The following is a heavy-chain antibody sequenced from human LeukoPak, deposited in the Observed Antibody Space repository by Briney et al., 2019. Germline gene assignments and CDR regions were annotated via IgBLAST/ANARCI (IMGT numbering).Heavy chain of an antibody. J-gene: IGHJ4*02. CDR1: GFTFSSYA. D-gene: IGHD4-23*01. V-gene: IGHV3-23*01. Sequence: GGSLRLSCAASGFTFSSYAMSWVRQAPEKGLEWVSGISGSGGSTYHADSVKGRFTISRDNSKNTLYLQMNSLRAEDTAVYYCAKADYGGNSFNDYWGQGTLVTVSS. CDR3: AKADYGGNSFNDY. CDR2: ISGSGGST.